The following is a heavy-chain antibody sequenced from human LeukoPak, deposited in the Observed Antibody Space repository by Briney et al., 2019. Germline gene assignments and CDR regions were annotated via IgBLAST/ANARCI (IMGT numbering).Heavy chain of an antibody. J-gene: IGHJ4*02. CDR2: IKGDGNQK. V-gene: IGHV3-7*01. CDR1: GFTFSSYW. Sequence: GGSLRLSCAASGFTFSSYWMNWVRQAPGKGLEWLANIKGDGNQKNYIDSVKGRFVISRDNAKNLLYLQMNSLKAEDTAVYYCMTNCGGDCWGQGTLVTVSS. CDR3: MTNCGGDC. D-gene: IGHD2-8*01.